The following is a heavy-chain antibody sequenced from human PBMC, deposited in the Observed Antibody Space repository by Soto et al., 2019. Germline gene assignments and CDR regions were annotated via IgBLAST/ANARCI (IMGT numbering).Heavy chain of an antibody. D-gene: IGHD6-13*01. CDR2: INHSGST. CDR1: GGSFSGYY. Sequence: QVQLQQWGAGLLKPSETLSLTCAVYGGSFSGYYWSWIRQPPGKGLEWIGEINHSGSTNYNPSLKSRVTISVDTSKNQFSLKLSSVTAADTAVYYCARVGSSSWGRYYYYCGMDVWGQGTTVTVSS. V-gene: IGHV4-34*01. J-gene: IGHJ6*02. CDR3: ARVGSSSWGRYYYYCGMDV.